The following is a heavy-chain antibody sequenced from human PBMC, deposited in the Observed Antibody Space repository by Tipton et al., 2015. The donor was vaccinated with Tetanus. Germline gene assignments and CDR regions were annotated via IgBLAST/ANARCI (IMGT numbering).Heavy chain of an antibody. CDR3: ASGDRSPHDY. D-gene: IGHD7-27*01. CDR2: IIPIFGTA. J-gene: IGHJ4*02. V-gene: IGHV1-69*13. Sequence: QSGAEVKKPGASVKVSCKASGYTFTSYGTSWVRQAPGQGLEWMGGIIPIFGTANYAQKFQGRVTITADESTSTAYMELSSLRSEDTAVYYCASGDRSPHDYWGQGTLVTVSS. CDR1: GYTFTSYG.